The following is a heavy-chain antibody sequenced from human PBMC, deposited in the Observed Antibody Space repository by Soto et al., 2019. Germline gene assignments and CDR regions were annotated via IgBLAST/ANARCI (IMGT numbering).Heavy chain of an antibody. V-gene: IGHV1-18*01. CDR2: ISGYNGDT. Sequence: QGQLVQSGPEAKKPGASVKFSCKASGYTFSRYGISWVRQAPGQGLEWMGWISGYNGDTKYAQKVQGRVNMTIETSTYTDYMELRSLTSDDTAIYYCAKNGQPPYYYYGMDVWGQGTTVTVSS. D-gene: IGHD2-8*01. CDR3: AKNGQPPYYYYGMDV. CDR1: GYTFSRYG. J-gene: IGHJ6*02.